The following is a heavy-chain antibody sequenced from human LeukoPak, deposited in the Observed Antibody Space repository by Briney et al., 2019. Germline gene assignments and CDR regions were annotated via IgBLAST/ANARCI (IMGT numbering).Heavy chain of an antibody. CDR1: GFTFSSYA. J-gene: IGHJ4*02. D-gene: IGHD3-10*01. CDR2: ISGSGGST. Sequence: PGGSLRLSCAASGFTFSSYAMSWVRQAPGKGLEWVSAISGSGGSTYYADSVKGRFTISRDNSKSTLYLQMNSLRAEDTAVYYCAKFGGIWFGELSDPYFDYWGQGTLVTVSS. CDR3: AKFGGIWFGELSDPYFDY. V-gene: IGHV3-23*01.